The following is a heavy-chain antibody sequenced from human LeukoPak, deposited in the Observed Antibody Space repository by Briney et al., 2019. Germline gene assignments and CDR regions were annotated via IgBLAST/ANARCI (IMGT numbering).Heavy chain of an antibody. CDR1: GGSFSGYF. J-gene: IGHJ4*02. Sequence: SETRSLTCAVYGGSFSGYFWTWIRQPPGKGLEWIGEITHSGSTNYNPSLKSRVIISTDTSNNQFSLKLSSVTAADTAVYYCARGPPQTYFHGNGYYYFDYWGQGTLVTVSS. D-gene: IGHD3-22*01. V-gene: IGHV4-34*01. CDR2: ITHSGST. CDR3: ARGPPQTYFHGNGYYYFDY.